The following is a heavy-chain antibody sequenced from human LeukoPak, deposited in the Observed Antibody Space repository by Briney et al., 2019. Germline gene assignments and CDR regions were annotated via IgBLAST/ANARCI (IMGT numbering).Heavy chain of an antibody. Sequence: ASVKVSCKTSGYSFTGYYIHWVRQAPGQGLEWMGWINPNTGGTNYAQKFQGRVTMTRDTSISTAYMELSRLRSDDTAVYYCAREGRIYYDILTGYYTYWGQGTLVTVSS. CDR3: AREGRIYYDILTGYYTY. CDR2: INPNTGGT. J-gene: IGHJ4*02. D-gene: IGHD3-9*01. V-gene: IGHV1-2*02. CDR1: GYSFTGYY.